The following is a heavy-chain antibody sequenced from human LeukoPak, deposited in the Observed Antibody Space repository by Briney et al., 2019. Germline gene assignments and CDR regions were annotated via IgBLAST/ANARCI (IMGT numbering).Heavy chain of an antibody. D-gene: IGHD6-13*01. CDR1: GFTFEDYA. J-gene: IGHJ4*02. Sequence: GGSLRLSCAAAGFTFEDYAVHWVRQAPGKGLEWVSGISWDSGTIGYADSVKGRFTISRDNAKNSLYLQMNSLRAEDTALYYCANGSAGDFDYWGQGTLVTVSS. V-gene: IGHV3-9*01. CDR2: ISWDSGTI. CDR3: ANGSAGDFDY.